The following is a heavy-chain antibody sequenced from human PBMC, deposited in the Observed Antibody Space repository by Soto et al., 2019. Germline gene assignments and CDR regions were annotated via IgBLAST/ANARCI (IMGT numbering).Heavy chain of an antibody. CDR1: GFAFRNFA. V-gene: IGHV3-23*01. CDR3: AKDDFTDRGDDYFDY. J-gene: IGHJ4*02. D-gene: IGHD2-21*02. Sequence: PGGSLRLSCAASGFAFRNFAMIFFRHAPCKGLEWVAGIGASGDITWYADSVKGRLSISRDNSENTLYLQLNSLRFEDTAVYYCAKDDFTDRGDDYFDYWGPGTLVTVSS. CDR2: IGASGDIT.